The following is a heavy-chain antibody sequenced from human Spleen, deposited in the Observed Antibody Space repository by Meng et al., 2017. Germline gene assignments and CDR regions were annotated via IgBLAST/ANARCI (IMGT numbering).Heavy chain of an antibody. CDR3: ARDWKSYYYDSSAYFDAFDI. V-gene: IGHV3-21*01. J-gene: IGHJ3*02. D-gene: IGHD3-22*01. CDR1: GLTFSSYS. Sequence: GGSLRLSCAASGLTFSSYSMNWVRQAPGKGLEWVTSISSSSSYIYYADSVKGRFTIYRDNAKNSLYLQMNSLRAEDTAVYYCARDWKSYYYDSSAYFDAFDIWDQGTMVTVSS. CDR2: ISSSSSYI.